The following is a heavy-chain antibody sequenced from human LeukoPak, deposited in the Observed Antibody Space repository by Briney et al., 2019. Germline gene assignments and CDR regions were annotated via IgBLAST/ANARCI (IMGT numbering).Heavy chain of an antibody. CDR1: GYTFTGHY. V-gene: IGHV1-2*02. CDR2: INPNTGGT. J-gene: IGHJ4*02. Sequence: ASVTVSCKASGYTFTGHYMHWVRQAPGQGLEWLGWINPNTGGTNYAQKFQGRVTLTRDTSINTAYMELSRLRSDDTAVYNCARELTPGVAGFDYWGQGTLVTVSS. D-gene: IGHD6-19*01. CDR3: ARELTPGVAGFDY.